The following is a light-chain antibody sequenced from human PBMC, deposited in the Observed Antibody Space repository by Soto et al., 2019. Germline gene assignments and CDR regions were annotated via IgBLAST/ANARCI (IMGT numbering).Light chain of an antibody. V-gene: IGLV1-47*01. CDR3: GAWDASLSVYV. Sequence: QSVLTQPPSASGTPGQRVTISCSGSSSNIGSNYVYWYQQLPGTAPKLLIYRNNQRPSGVPDRFSGSKSGTSASLAIGGLRSEDEADYYCGAWDASLSVYVFGTGTKLTVL. J-gene: IGLJ1*01. CDR2: RNN. CDR1: SSNIGSNY.